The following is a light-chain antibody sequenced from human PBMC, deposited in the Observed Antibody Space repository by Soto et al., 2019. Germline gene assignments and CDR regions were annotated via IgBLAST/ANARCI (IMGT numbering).Light chain of an antibody. CDR1: QSISNY. Sequence: DIQMTQSPSTLSASVGDRVTITCRASQSISNYLAWYQQKPGTAPNLLIYRASSLESGVPSRFSGSGSGTEFTLTIRSLQPDDFATYYCQQYISYPRTFGQGTKVEIK. CDR3: QQYISYPRT. CDR2: RAS. J-gene: IGKJ1*01. V-gene: IGKV1-5*03.